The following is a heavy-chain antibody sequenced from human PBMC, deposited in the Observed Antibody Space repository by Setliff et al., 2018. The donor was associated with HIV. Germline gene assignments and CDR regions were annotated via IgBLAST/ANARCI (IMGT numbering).Heavy chain of an antibody. J-gene: IGHJ6*02. CDR1: GGSFSNYY. V-gene: IGHV4-34*01. CDR2: VVEEGHT. Sequence: SETLSLTCAVYGGSFSNYYWSWIRQIPGKGLEWIGEVVEEGHTNYNPSLKSRVTISVDTSKKQFSLKVASVTAADTGVYFCARGQDCGDNSCLLRLYYHYGMDAWGPGTAVTVSS. D-gene: IGHD2-21*01. CDR3: ARGQDCGDNSCLLRLYYHYGMDA.